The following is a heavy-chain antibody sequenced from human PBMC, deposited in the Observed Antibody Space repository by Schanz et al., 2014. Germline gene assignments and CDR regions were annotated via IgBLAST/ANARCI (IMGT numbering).Heavy chain of an antibody. V-gene: IGHV3-23*04. D-gene: IGHD6-19*01. Sequence: VQLVESGGGLVQPGGSLRLSCAASGFSFSIFAMTWVRQAPGKGLEWVSSISSGGRNISYADSLKGRFTISRDNSKDTLYLQMSGLTPEDTAVYYCVRDKKGFVAVAGRAPFDYWGQGTLVTVSS. CDR1: GFSFSIFA. J-gene: IGHJ4*02. CDR2: ISSGGRNI. CDR3: VRDKKGFVAVAGRAPFDY.